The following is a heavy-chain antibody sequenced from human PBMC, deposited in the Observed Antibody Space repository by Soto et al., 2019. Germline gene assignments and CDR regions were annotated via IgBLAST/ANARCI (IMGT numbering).Heavy chain of an antibody. CDR2: ISSSSSTI. V-gene: IGHV3-48*01. CDR1: GFAFTTYA. D-gene: IGHD6-6*01. Sequence: GGSMILSCAASGFAFTTYAVTWVRQDPGKGLEWVSYISSSSSTIYYADSVKGRFTISRDNSKNTLYLQMNSLRAEDTAVYYCAREETRYYYYGMDVWGQGTTVTVSS. CDR3: AREETRYYYYGMDV. J-gene: IGHJ6*02.